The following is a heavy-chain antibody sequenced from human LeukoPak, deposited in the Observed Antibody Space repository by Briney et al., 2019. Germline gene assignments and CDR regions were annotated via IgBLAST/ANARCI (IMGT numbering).Heavy chain of an antibody. J-gene: IGHJ5*02. V-gene: IGHV4-39*07. CDR2: IYYSGST. CDR3: ARDPTSRWFGELLSWFDP. CDR1: GGSISSSSYY. Sequence: SETLSLTCTVSGGSISSSSYYWGWIRQPPGKGLEWIGSIYYSGSTYYNPSLKSRVTISVDTSKNQFSLKLSSVTAADTAVYYCARDPTSRWFGELLSWFDPWGQGTLVTVSS. D-gene: IGHD3-10*01.